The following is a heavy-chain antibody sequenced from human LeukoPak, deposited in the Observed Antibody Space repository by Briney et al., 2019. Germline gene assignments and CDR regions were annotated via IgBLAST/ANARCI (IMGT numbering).Heavy chain of an antibody. D-gene: IGHD6-13*01. J-gene: IGHJ4*02. CDR2: INPSGGST. V-gene: IGHV1-46*01. Sequence: ASVKVSCKASGYTFTSYYMHWVRQAPGQGLEWMGIINPSGGSTSYAQKFQGRVTTTRDTSTSTVYMELSSLRSEDTAVYYCARGGLRASYSSSWWWYFDYWGQGTLVTVSS. CDR1: GYTFTSYY. CDR3: ARGGLRASYSSSWWWYFDY.